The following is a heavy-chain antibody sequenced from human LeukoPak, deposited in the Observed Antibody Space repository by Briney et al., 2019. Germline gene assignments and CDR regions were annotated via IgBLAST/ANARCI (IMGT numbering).Heavy chain of an antibody. V-gene: IGHV1-18*01. CDR1: GYTFTSYG. J-gene: IGHJ4*02. CDR2: ISAYNGNT. Sequence: ASVKVSCKASGYTFTSYGISWVRQAPGQGLEWMGWISAYNGNTNYAQKLQGRVTMTTDTSTSTAYMELRSLRSDDTAVYYCAGPVDRFYSSSWYEKYYFDYWGQETLVTVSS. CDR3: AGPVDRFYSSSWYEKYYFDY. D-gene: IGHD6-13*01.